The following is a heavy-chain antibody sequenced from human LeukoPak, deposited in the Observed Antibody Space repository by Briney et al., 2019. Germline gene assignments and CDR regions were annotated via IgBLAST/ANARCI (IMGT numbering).Heavy chain of an antibody. CDR1: GYTFTGYY. Sequence: ASVKVSCKASGYTFTGYYMHWVRQAPGQGLEWMGWINPNSGGTNYAQKFQGRVTMTRDTSISTAYMELSRLRSDDTAVYYCARDFEGREYHNWLDPWGQGTLVTVSS. J-gene: IGHJ5*02. CDR2: INPNSGGT. D-gene: IGHD3-10*01. CDR3: ARDFEGREYHNWLDP. V-gene: IGHV1-2*02.